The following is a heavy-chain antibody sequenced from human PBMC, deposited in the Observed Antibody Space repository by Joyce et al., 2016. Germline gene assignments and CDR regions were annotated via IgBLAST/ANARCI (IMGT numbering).Heavy chain of an antibody. CDR3: AREKTYDYVWGNYLHFDS. CDR1: GFTFSNYG. V-gene: IGHV3-48*02. Sequence: EVQLVESGGGLIQPWGSLRLSCAASGFTFSNYGMNWVRQGPDKGLEWVAYIGPVVTTIFYADSGKGRCTISRDNAKNALYLQMNSLRDEDTAIYYCAREKTYDYVWGNYLHFDSWGQGTPVTVSS. D-gene: IGHD3-16*01. CDR2: IGPVVTTI. J-gene: IGHJ4*02.